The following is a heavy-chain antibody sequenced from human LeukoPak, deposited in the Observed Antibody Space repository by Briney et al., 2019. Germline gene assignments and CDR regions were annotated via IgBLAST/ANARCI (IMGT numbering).Heavy chain of an antibody. J-gene: IGHJ3*02. Sequence: TGGSLRLSCAASGFTFSSYWMSWVRQAPGKGLEWVANIKQDGSEKYYVDSVKGRFTISRDNAKNSLYLQMNSLRAEDTAVYYCARLDGGSYWSAFDIWGQGTMVTVSS. CDR1: GFTFSSYW. D-gene: IGHD1-26*01. CDR2: IKQDGSEK. V-gene: IGHV3-7*01. CDR3: ARLDGGSYWSAFDI.